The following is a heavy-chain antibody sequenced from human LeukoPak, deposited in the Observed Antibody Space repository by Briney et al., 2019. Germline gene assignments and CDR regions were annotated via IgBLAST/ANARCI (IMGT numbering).Heavy chain of an antibody. CDR1: GFTFSSYA. CDR2: ISSNGGST. J-gene: IGHJ4*02. CDR3: ARPNFYPDY. D-gene: IGHD1-1*01. V-gene: IGHV3-64*01. Sequence: GGSLRLSCAASGFTFSSYAMHWVRQAPGKGLEYVSAISSNGGSTYYANSVKGRFTISRDNAKNSLYLQMNSLRAEDTAVYYCARPNFYPDYWGQGTLVIVSS.